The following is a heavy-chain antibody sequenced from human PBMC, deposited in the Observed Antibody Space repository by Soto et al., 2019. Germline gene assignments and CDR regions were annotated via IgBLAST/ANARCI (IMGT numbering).Heavy chain of an antibody. D-gene: IGHD5-18*01. CDR3: ARDPTGYSYGYGLGY. Sequence: GGSLRLSCAASGFTFSSYSMNWVRQAPGKGLEWVSYISSSSSYIYYADSVKGRFTISRDNAKNSLYLQMNSLRAEDTAVYYCARDPTGYSYGYGLGYWGQGTLVTVSS. V-gene: IGHV3-21*05. J-gene: IGHJ4*02. CDR2: ISSSSSYI. CDR1: GFTFSSYS.